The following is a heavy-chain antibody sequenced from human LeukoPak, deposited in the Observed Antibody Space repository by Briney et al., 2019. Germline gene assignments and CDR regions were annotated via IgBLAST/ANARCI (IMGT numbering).Heavy chain of an antibody. V-gene: IGHV1-69*13. CDR3: ASCSGAAAMWDYMDV. Sequence: ASVKVSCKASGGTFSSYARSWVRQAPGQGLEWTGGINPIFGKANYAQKFQGRVTITADESTSRAYMELSSLRSEDTAVYYCASCSGAAAMWDYMDVWGKGTTVTVSS. CDR1: GGTFSSYA. D-gene: IGHD2-2*01. J-gene: IGHJ6*03. CDR2: INPIFGKA.